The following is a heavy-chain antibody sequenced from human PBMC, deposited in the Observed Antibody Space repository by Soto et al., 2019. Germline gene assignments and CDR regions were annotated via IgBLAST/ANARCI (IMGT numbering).Heavy chain of an antibody. CDR3: VRLIAMEGATSRDYYYGMDV. Sequence: ASVKVSCKASGYTFTGYYVRWVRQAPGQGLEWKGWINHNSGGTNYAQKFQGWVTMTRDTSISTAYMELSRLRSDDTAVYFCVRLIAMEGATSRDYYYGMDVWGQGTTLTVSS. CDR1: GYTFTGYY. J-gene: IGHJ6*02. CDR2: INHNSGGT. D-gene: IGHD1-26*01. V-gene: IGHV1-2*04.